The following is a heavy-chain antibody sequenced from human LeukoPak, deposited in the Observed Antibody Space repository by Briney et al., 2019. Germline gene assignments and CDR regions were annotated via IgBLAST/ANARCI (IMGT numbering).Heavy chain of an antibody. CDR3: ATLVVAVAGNHTDY. J-gene: IGHJ4*02. D-gene: IGHD6-19*01. Sequence: GASVKVSCKVSGYTLTELSMHWVRQAPGKGLEWMGGFDPEDGETIYAQKFQGRVTMTEDTSTDTAYMELSSLRSEDTAVYYCATLVVAVAGNHTDYWGQGTLVTVSS. CDR1: GYTLTELS. V-gene: IGHV1-24*01. CDR2: FDPEDGET.